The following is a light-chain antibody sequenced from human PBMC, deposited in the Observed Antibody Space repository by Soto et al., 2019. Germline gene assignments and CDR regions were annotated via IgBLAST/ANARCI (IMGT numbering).Light chain of an antibody. CDR2: AVN. V-gene: IGLV2-14*01. CDR3: FSSTTAGTHV. J-gene: IGLJ1*01. CDR1: SSDIGAYHY. Sequence: QSGLTQPASLSGNPGQSMTISCTGTSSDIGAYHYVSWFQQHPGKAPKLRISAVNNRPAGVSNRFSCSTSGNTAYLNISGLQVEDEAEYFCFSSTTAGTHVFGTGTKVTVL.